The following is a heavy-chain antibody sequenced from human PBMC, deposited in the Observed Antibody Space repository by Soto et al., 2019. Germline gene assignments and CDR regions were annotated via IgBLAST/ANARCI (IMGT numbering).Heavy chain of an antibody. Sequence: GGSLRLSCAASGFSFSDSYMSWVRQAPGKGLEWVAYISGSSGYTGYADSVKGRFTISRDNAKNSMYLQMNSLRVEDTAVYYCARDRGGYGPPDVWGQGTPMTV. CDR3: ARDRGGYGPPDV. J-gene: IGHJ6*02. D-gene: IGHD3-10*01. V-gene: IGHV3-11*06. CDR2: ISGSSGYT. CDR1: GFSFSDSY.